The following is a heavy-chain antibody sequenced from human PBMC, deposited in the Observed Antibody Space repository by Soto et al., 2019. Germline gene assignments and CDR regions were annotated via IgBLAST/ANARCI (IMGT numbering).Heavy chain of an antibody. CDR2: IYPGDSDT. CDR1: GYSFTTYW. CDR3: ARKDIAGNSVDF. J-gene: IGHJ4*02. Sequence: GESLISCKASGYSFTTYWIGWVRQMPGKGLEWMGIIYPGDSDTRYSPSFQGQVTISADKSISTAYLQWSSLKASDSAMFYCARKDIAGNSVDFWGQGTLVTVSS. V-gene: IGHV5-51*01. D-gene: IGHD6-13*01.